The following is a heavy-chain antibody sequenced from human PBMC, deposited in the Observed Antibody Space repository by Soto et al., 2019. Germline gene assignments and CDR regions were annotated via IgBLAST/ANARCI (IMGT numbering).Heavy chain of an antibody. CDR3: IKASTVTGVGGYR. D-gene: IGHD6-19*01. CDR2: ISSDGRNT. J-gene: IGHJ5*02. Sequence: EVQLVESGGGLVQPGGSLRLSCAACGFAFSSYWMQWVRQAPGKGPVWVSRISSDGRNTTYADFVKGRFTISRDNAENTLHLQMTSLTDADTAVYYCIKASTVTGVGGYRWGQGTLVTVSS. V-gene: IGHV3-74*01. CDR1: GFAFSSYW.